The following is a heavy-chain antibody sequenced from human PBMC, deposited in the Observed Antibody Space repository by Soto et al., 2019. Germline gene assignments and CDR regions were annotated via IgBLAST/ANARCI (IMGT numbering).Heavy chain of an antibody. Sequence: QVQLVQSGAEVKKPGSSVKVSCKASGGTFRSNGISWVRQAPGQGLEWLGGIIPIVHTASYAQTFRGRVTITADESTTKAYMELSSLRSEDTAVYSCEMVTMIHSFDPWGQGTLVTVSS. CDR3: EMVTMIHSFDP. D-gene: IGHD3-22*01. CDR1: GGTFRSNG. V-gene: IGHV1-69*01. J-gene: IGHJ5*02. CDR2: IIPIVHTA.